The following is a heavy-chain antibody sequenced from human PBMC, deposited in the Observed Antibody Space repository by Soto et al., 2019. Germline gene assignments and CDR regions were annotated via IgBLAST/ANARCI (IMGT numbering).Heavy chain of an antibody. CDR2: ISSSSSYI. V-gene: IGHV3-21*01. J-gene: IGHJ4*02. CDR3: ARGLVGVEYSSGWYDY. CDR1: GFTFSSYS. Sequence: EVQLVESGGGLVKPGGSLRLSCAASGFTFSSYSMNWVRQAPGKGLEWVSSISSSSSYIYYADSVKGRFTISRDNATNSLYLQMNSLRAEDTAVYYCARGLVGVEYSSGWYDYWGQGTLVTVSS. D-gene: IGHD6-19*01.